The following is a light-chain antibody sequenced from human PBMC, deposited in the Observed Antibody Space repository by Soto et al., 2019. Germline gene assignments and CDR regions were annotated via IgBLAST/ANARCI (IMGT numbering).Light chain of an antibody. V-gene: IGLV2-14*01. CDR1: SSDVGSYNH. J-gene: IGLJ1*01. Sequence: QSVLTQPASVSGSPGQSITISCSGTSSDVGSYNHVAWYQQFPGKTPKLIIYEVTYRPSGVSHRFSASKSGNTASLTISGLQAEDEADYYCISYTGSSTSYVFGTGTKLTVL. CDR2: EVT. CDR3: ISYTGSSTSYV.